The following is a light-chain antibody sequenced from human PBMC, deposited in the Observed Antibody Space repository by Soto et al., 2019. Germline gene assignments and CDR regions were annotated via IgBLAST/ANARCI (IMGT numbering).Light chain of an antibody. Sequence: QSVLTQPASVSGSPGQSITISCTGTNNDVGAYNYVSWFQQHPGKAPKTMIYDVSNRPSGVSNRFSGSKSGNTASLTISGLQAEDEADYYCSSYTRSNTVVFGGGTKLNVL. CDR2: DVS. J-gene: IGLJ3*02. CDR1: NNDVGAYNY. V-gene: IGLV2-14*03. CDR3: SSYTRSNTVV.